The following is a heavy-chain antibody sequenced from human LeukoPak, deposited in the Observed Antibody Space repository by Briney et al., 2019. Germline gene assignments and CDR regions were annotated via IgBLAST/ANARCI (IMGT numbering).Heavy chain of an antibody. J-gene: IGHJ3*01. CDR1: GDSITNNH. V-gene: IGHV4-59*08. CDR2: ISYTGST. Sequence: SETLSPTCTVSGDSITNNHWSWLRQPPGKGLEWIGHISYTGSTNYNPSLKTRLTMSLDTSKNHFSLTLTSVTAADTALYYCARHVFSDGSPF. CDR3: ARHVFSDGSPF. D-gene: IGHD3-10*01.